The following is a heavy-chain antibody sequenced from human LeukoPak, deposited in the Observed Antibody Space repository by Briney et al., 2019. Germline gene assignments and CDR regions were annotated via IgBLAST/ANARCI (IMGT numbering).Heavy chain of an antibody. Sequence: GGSLRLSCAASGFTVRSYYMTWVRQAPGKGLEWVSVIYSGGSTYYADSVKGRVAISRDNSENTVFLQMNSVRAEDTAVYYCARTSSHHLFGKDVWGQGTTVTVSS. CDR3: ARTSSHHLFGKDV. V-gene: IGHV3-66*01. CDR1: GFTVRSYY. D-gene: IGHD1-14*01. CDR2: IYSGGST. J-gene: IGHJ6*02.